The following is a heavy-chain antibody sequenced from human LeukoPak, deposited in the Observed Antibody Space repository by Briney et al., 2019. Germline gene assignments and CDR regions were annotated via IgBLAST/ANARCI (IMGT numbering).Heavy chain of an antibody. CDR3: ARATRPANDYGDYFDY. J-gene: IGHJ4*02. D-gene: IGHD4-17*01. CDR2: IYYSGST. Sequence: TLSLTCTVSGGSISSGGYYWSWIRQHPGKGLEWIWYIYYSGSTYYNPSLKSRVTISVDTSKNQFSLKLSSVTAADTAVYYCARATRPANDYGDYFDYWGQGTLVTVSS. CDR1: GGSISSGGYY. V-gene: IGHV4-31*03.